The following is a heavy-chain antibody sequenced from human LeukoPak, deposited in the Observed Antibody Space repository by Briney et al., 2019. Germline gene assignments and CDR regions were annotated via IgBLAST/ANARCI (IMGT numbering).Heavy chain of an antibody. CDR1: GYTFTGYY. J-gene: IGHJ4*02. Sequence: GASVKVSCKASGYTFTGYYMHWVRQAPGQWLEWMGRINPNSGGTNYAQKFQGRVTMTRDTSISTAYMELSRLRSDDTALYYCARKGRVTGTFDYWGQGTLVTVSS. V-gene: IGHV1-2*06. D-gene: IGHD1-20*01. CDR2: INPNSGGT. CDR3: ARKGRVTGTFDY.